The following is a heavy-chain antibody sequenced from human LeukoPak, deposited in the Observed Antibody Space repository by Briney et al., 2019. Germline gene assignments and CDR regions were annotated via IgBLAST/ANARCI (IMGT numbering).Heavy chain of an antibody. CDR1: GYTFTSYG. CDR3: ARVTGSSSRGAFDI. CDR2: ISAYNGNT. J-gene: IGHJ3*02. V-gene: IGHV1-18*01. D-gene: IGHD6-6*01. Sequence: ASVKVSCKASGYTFTSYGISWVRQAPGQGLEWMGWISAYNGNTNYAQKLQVRVTMTTDTSTSTAYMELRSLRSDDTAVYYCARVTGSSSRGAFDIWGQGTMVTVSS.